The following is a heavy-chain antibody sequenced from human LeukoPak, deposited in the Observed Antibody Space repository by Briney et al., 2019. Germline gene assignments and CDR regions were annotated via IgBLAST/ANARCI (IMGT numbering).Heavy chain of an antibody. V-gene: IGHV1-2*06. CDR2: INPNSGGT. D-gene: IGHD6-6*01. Sequence: ASVKVSCKASGYTFTGYYMHWVRQAPGQGLEWMGRINPNSGGTDYAQNFQGRVTMTRDTSISTAYMELSRLRSDDTAVYYCARDCEEGRSSSPHDAFDIWGQGTMVTVSS. CDR1: GYTFTGYY. J-gene: IGHJ3*02. CDR3: ARDCEEGRSSSPHDAFDI.